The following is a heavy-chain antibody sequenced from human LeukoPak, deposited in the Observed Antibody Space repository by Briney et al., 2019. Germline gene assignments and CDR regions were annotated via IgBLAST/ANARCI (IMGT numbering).Heavy chain of an antibody. J-gene: IGHJ4*02. CDR2: INPNSGGT. V-gene: IGHV1-2*02. CDR3: ARVFAGATTEDY. Sequence: ASVKVSCKASGYTFTGYYMHWVRQAPGQGLEWMGWINPNSGGTNYAQKFQGRVTMTRDTSISTAYVELSRLRSDDTAVYYCARVFAGATTEDYWGQGTLVTVSS. CDR1: GYTFTGYY. D-gene: IGHD1-26*01.